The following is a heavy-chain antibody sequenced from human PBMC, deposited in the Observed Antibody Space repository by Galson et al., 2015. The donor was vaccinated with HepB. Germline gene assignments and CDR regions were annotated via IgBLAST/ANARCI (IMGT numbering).Heavy chain of an antibody. J-gene: IGHJ4*02. Sequence: SLRLSCAASGFTFDDYAMHWVRHAPGKGLEWVSGISWNSGSIGYADSVKGRFTISRDNAKNSLYLQMNSLRDEDTAVYYCASVDYGGKPDYWGQGTLVTVSS. CDR2: ISWNSGSI. D-gene: IGHD4-23*01. V-gene: IGHV3-9*01. CDR1: GFTFDDYA. CDR3: ASVDYGGKPDY.